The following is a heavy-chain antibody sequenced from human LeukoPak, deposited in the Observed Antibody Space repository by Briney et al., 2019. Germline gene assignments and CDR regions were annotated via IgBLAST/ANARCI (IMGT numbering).Heavy chain of an antibody. V-gene: IGHV3-30*03. J-gene: IGHJ4*02. CDR2: ISDDGRHN. Sequence: GGSLRPSCAASGFTFSTYWMSWVRQAPGKGLEWVAVISDDGRHNYYADSVKGRFTISRDNSKSTLYLQMNSLRDDDSAAYFCARVYLERLTAGYFDHWGQGTQVTVSP. D-gene: IGHD2-8*01. CDR1: GFTFSTYW. CDR3: ARVYLERLTAGYFDH.